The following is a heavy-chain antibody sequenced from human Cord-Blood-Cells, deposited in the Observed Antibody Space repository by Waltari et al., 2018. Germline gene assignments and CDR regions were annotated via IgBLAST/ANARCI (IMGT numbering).Heavy chain of an antibody. V-gene: IGHV4-34*01. CDR3: ARAPLDYGDYRYFDL. CDR2: INHSGST. CDR1: GGSFSGYY. J-gene: IGHJ2*01. D-gene: IGHD4-17*01. Sequence: QVQLQQWGAGLLKPSETLSLTCAVYGGSFSGYYWSWLRQPPGKGLEWIGEINHSGSTNYNPSLKSRVTISVDTSKNQFSLKLSSVTAADTAVYYCARAPLDYGDYRYFDLWGRGTLVTVSS.